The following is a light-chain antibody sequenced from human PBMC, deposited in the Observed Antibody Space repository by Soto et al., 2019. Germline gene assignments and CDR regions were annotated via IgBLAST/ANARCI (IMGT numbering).Light chain of an antibody. CDR3: QQYNIYPT. CDR2: AAS. V-gene: IGKV1-16*02. CDR1: QAISKW. J-gene: IGKJ5*01. Sequence: IQMTQSPSTLSAAVRDRVTITCRASQAISKWLAWFQQKPGKAPKSLIYAASSLLSGVPAKFSGSGSGTDFTLTISSLQPEDFATYYCQQYNIYPTFGQGTRLEIK.